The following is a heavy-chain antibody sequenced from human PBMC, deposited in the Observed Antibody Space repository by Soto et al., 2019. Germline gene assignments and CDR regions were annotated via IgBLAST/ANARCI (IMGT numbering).Heavy chain of an antibody. Sequence: PGGSLRLSCATSGFTFSDYGMSWVRQAPGKGLEWVSGVSGSGDSATGDRTYYADSVKGRFTISRDNSKNTLYLQMNSLRAEDTAVYYCAKDEKGVIADYFDCWGQGTLVTSPQ. CDR3: AKDEKGVIADYFDC. CDR2: VSGSGDSATGDRT. CDR1: GFTFSDYG. J-gene: IGHJ4*02. D-gene: IGHD3-10*01. V-gene: IGHV3-23*01.